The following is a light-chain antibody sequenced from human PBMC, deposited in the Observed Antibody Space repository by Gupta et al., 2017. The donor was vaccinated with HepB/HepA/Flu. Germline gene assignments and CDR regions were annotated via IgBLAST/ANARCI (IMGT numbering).Light chain of an antibody. CDR2: GAS. CDR1: QIVSSS. J-gene: IGKJ4*01. CDR3: QQYNNLLLT. Sequence: EIVMTPSPATLSVSPGERATLPCRASQIVSSSLVWYQQKPGKAPRLLIYGASTRATGIPARFSGSGSGTEFTLTISSLQSEDFAIYYCQQYNNLLLTCGGGAKVEIK. V-gene: IGKV3-15*01.